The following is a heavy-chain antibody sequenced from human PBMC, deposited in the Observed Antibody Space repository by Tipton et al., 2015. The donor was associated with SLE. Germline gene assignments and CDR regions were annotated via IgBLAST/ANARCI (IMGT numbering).Heavy chain of an antibody. CDR3: ARGYYDFWSGYLGFFDY. CDR1: GFTFSSYW. D-gene: IGHD3-3*01. V-gene: IGHV3-7*03. CDR2: IKQDVSEK. J-gene: IGHJ4*02. Sequence: SLRLSCAASGFTFSSYWMSWVRQAPGKGLEWVANIKQDVSEKYYVDSVKGRFTISRDNAKNSLYLQMDSLRAEDTAVYYCARGYYDFWSGYLGFFDYWGQGTLVTVSS.